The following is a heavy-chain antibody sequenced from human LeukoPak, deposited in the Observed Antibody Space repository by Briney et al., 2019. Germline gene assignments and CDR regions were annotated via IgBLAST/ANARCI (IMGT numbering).Heavy chain of an antibody. CDR2: IYYSGST. CDR1: GGSISSYY. Sequence: NPSETLSLTCTVSGGSISSYYWSWIRQPPGKGLEWLGYIYYSGSTNYNPSLKSRVTISVDTSKNQFSLKLSSVTAADTAVYYCARGGGSSWYTAAFDIWGRGTMVTVSS. CDR3: ARGGGSSWYTAAFDI. J-gene: IGHJ3*02. D-gene: IGHD6-13*01. V-gene: IGHV4-59*01.